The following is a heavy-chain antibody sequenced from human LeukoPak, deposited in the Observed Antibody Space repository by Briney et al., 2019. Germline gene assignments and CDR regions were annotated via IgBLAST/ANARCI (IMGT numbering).Heavy chain of an antibody. J-gene: IGHJ4*02. CDR3: TRAERYDSSGYYYVNPENFDY. CDR1: GFTFGDYA. V-gene: IGHV3-49*04. D-gene: IGHD3-22*01. CDR2: IRSKAYGGTT. Sequence: PGRSLRLSCTASGFTFGDYAMSWVRQAPGKGLEWVGFIRSKAYGGTTEYAASVKGRFTISRDDSKSIAYLQMNSLKTEDTAVYYCTRAERYDSSGYYYVNPENFDYWGQGTLVTVSS.